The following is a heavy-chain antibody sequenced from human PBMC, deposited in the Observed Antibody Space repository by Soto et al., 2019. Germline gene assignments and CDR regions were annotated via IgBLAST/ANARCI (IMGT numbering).Heavy chain of an antibody. J-gene: IGHJ1*01. CDR3: AHSNLYDILTGYYFFHH. Sequence: QITLKESGPTLVKPTQTLTLTCTFSGLSLSTRGVGVGWIRQPPGKALEWLALIYWDDDKRYSPSLKSRLTITKDTSKNQVVLTMTNMDPVDTATYYCAHSNLYDILTGYYFFHHWGQGTLVAVSS. D-gene: IGHD3-9*01. CDR2: IYWDDDK. CDR1: GLSLSTRGVG. V-gene: IGHV2-5*02.